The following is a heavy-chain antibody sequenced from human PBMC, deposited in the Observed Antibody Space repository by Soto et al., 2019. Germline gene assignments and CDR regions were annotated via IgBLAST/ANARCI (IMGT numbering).Heavy chain of an antibody. V-gene: IGHV4-59*08. CDR1: GGSINNYY. CDR3: ARHSWELRKTFDY. D-gene: IGHD1-7*01. J-gene: IGHJ4*01. Sequence: QVQLQESGPGLVKPSETLSLTCTVSGGSINNYYWSWIRQPPGDGLEWIGYIYYAGSSNYNPSLHSRVTISLDTSKNLFSLKLTSVTAADTAVYYCARHSWELRKTFDYWGQGTLVTVSS. CDR2: IYYAGSS.